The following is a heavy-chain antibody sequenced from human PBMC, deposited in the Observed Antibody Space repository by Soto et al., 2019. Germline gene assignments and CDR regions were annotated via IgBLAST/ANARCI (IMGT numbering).Heavy chain of an antibody. CDR3: AKETRNTVSHLDY. V-gene: IGHV3-23*01. Sequence: GGSLRLSCAASGFTFSSYAMSWVRQAPGKGLEWVSSNSGKGGSTYYADSVKGRFTISRGNSKNTLYLQMNNLRAEDTAVYYCAKETRNTVSHLDYWGQGTLVTVSS. CDR2: NSGKGGST. CDR1: GFTFSSYA. J-gene: IGHJ4*02. D-gene: IGHD4-4*01.